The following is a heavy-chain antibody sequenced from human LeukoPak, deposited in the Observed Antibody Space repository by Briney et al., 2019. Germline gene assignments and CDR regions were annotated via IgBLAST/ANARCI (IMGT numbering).Heavy chain of an antibody. CDR1: GGSISSSNW. CDR2: IYHSGST. CDR3: ARSGPIVRFIRSDRGWFDP. D-gene: IGHD2-8*01. J-gene: IGHJ5*02. V-gene: IGHV4-4*02. Sequence: PSETLSLTCAVSGGSISSSNWWSWVRQPPGKGLEWIGEIYHSGSTNYNPSLKSRVTISVDKSKNQFSLKLSSVTAADTAVYYCARSGPIVRFIRSDRGWFDPWGQGTLVTVSS.